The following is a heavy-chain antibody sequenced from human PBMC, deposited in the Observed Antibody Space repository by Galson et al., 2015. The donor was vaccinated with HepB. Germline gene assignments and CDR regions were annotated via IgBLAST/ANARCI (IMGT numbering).Heavy chain of an antibody. D-gene: IGHD2-15*01. CDR3: ARLALGYCSGGSCYASRWYFDL. CDR2: IGTAGDT. V-gene: IGHV3-13*04. J-gene: IGHJ2*01. CDR1: GFTFSSYD. Sequence: SLRLSCAASGFTFSSYDMHWVRQATGKGLEWVSAIGTAGDTYYPGSVKGRFTISRENAKNSLYLQMNSLRAGDTAVYYCARLALGYCSGGSCYASRWYFDLWGRGTLVTVSS.